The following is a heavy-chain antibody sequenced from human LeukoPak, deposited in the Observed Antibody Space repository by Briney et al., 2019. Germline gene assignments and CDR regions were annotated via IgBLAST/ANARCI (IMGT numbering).Heavy chain of an antibody. D-gene: IGHD3-10*01. J-gene: IGHJ4*02. CDR3: ARDPSGSGSYSDY. V-gene: IGHV3-33*08. CDR1: GFTFSTYD. CDR2: IWYDGSNK. Sequence: PGGSLRLSCAASGFTFSTYDMHWVRQAPGKGLEWVAVIWYDGSNKYYADSVKGRFTISRDNSKNTLYLQMNSLRAEDTAVYYCARDPSGSGSYSDYWGQGTLVTVSS.